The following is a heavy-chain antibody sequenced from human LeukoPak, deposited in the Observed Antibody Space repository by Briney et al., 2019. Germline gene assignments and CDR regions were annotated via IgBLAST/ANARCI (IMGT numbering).Heavy chain of an antibody. CDR1: GYTFTCYY. CDR3: ARAFTIAAAGTG. V-gene: IGHV1-2*02. D-gene: IGHD6-13*01. J-gene: IGHJ4*02. Sequence: ASVKVSCKASGYTFTCYYMHWVRQAPGQGLEWMGCINPNSGGTNYAQKFQGRVTMTRDTSISTAYMELSRLRSDDTAVYYCARAFTIAAAGTGWGQGTLVTVSS. CDR2: INPNSGGT.